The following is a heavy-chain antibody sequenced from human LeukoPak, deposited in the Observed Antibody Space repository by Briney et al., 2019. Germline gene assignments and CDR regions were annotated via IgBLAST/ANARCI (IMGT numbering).Heavy chain of an antibody. D-gene: IGHD3-10*01. CDR3: ARRGSMVRGVIYYYYMDV. Sequence: ASVKVSCKASGYTFTSYYMHWVRQAPGQGLEWMGIINPSGGSTSYAQKFQGRVTMTRDTSTSTVYMELSSLRSEDTAVHYCARRGSMVRGVIYYYYMDVWGKGTTVTISS. V-gene: IGHV1-46*01. CDR1: GYTFTSYY. CDR2: INPSGGST. J-gene: IGHJ6*03.